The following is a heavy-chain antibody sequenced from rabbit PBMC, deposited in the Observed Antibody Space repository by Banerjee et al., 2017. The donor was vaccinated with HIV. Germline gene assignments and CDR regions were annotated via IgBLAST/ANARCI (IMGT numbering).Heavy chain of an antibody. CDR1: GFDLSSYA. J-gene: IGHJ6*01. CDR2: IDPVFGST. D-gene: IGHD4-1*01. CDR3: VREIVSGWVNYAMDL. V-gene: IGHV1S47*01. Sequence: QEQLKETGGGLVQPGGSLTLSCKASGFDLSSYAMNWVRQAPGKGLEWIGYIDPVFGSTYYASWVNGRFTISSHNAQNTLYLQLNSLTAADTATYFCVREIVSGWVNYAMDLWGPGTLVTVS.